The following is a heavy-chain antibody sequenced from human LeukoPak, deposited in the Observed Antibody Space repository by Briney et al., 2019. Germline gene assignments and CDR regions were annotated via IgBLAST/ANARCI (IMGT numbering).Heavy chain of an antibody. J-gene: IGHJ4*02. D-gene: IGHD6-19*01. Sequence: GASVKVSCKASGYTFTSYDINWVRQATGQGLEWMGIINPSGGSTSYAQKFQGRVTMTRDMSTSTVYMELSSLRSEDTAVYYCARVGIAVAGTRGSYFDYWGQGTLVTVSS. CDR1: GYTFTSYD. V-gene: IGHV1-46*01. CDR2: INPSGGST. CDR3: ARVGIAVAGTRGSYFDY.